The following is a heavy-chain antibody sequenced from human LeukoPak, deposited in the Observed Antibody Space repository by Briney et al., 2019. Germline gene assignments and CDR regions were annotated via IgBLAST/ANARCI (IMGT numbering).Heavy chain of an antibody. CDR2: IYYTGNI. Sequence: SETLSLTCTVSGGSIDSYYWSWIRQPPGKGLEWIGYIYYTGNIRYNPSLESRLTISVDTSKNQFSLKLNSVTAADTAVYYCARGVAPTAPFGYWGQGSLVTVSS. V-gene: IGHV4-59*01. D-gene: IGHD1-1*01. CDR1: GGSIDSYY. J-gene: IGHJ4*02. CDR3: ARGVAPTAPFGY.